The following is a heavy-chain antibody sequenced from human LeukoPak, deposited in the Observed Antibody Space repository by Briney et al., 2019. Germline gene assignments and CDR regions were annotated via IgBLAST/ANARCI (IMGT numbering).Heavy chain of an antibody. CDR1: GYSFASYW. Sequence: GESLKISCKGSGYSFASYWIAWVRQMPGKGLEWMGVIYPGNSDITYSPSFQGQVTISADKSVSTAYLQWTSLKASDTPIYYCARHLSSITSSPNYWGQGTPVTVSS. CDR2: IYPGNSDI. V-gene: IGHV5-51*01. CDR3: ARHLSSITSSPNY. J-gene: IGHJ4*02. D-gene: IGHD2-2*01.